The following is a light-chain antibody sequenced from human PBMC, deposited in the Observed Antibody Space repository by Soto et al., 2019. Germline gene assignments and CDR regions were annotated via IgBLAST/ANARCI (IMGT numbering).Light chain of an antibody. CDR1: QSISSL. CDR2: KAS. J-gene: IGKJ1*01. CDR3: QQYNSYPWT. Sequence: DIQMTQSPSTLSASVGDRVTITCRASQSISSLLAWYQQKTGKAPKLLIYKASTLESGVPSNFSGRGSGTEFTLTISSLQPEDFATYYCQQYNSYPWTFGQWTK. V-gene: IGKV1-5*03.